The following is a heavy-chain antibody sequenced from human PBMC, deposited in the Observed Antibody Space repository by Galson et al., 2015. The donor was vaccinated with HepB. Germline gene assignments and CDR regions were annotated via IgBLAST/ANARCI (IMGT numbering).Heavy chain of an antibody. D-gene: IGHD4-11*01. J-gene: IGHJ4*02. V-gene: IGHV1-69*04. CDR2: IIPILGIA. Sequence: SVKVSCKASGGTFSSYAISWVRQAPGQGLEWMGRIIPILGIANYAQKFQGRVTITADKSTSTAYMELSSLRSEDTAVYYCAKETEHSNYVNWGQGTLVTVSS. CDR1: GGTFSSYA. CDR3: AKETEHSNYVN.